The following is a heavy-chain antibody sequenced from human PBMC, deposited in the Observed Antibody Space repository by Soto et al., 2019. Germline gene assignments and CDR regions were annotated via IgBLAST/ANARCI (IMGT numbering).Heavy chain of an antibody. Sequence: QVQLVQSGAEVKKPGSSVKVSCKASGGTFSTYAITWVRQAPAQGLEWMGGIIPISDTTNYAQKFQGRVTITADESTSTAYMELSSLRSEDTAVYYCARSQGSSTSLEIYYYYYSGMDVWGQGTTVTVSS. J-gene: IGHJ6*02. D-gene: IGHD2-2*01. CDR1: GGTFSTYA. CDR3: ARSQGSSTSLEIYYYYYSGMDV. V-gene: IGHV1-69*01. CDR2: IIPISDTT.